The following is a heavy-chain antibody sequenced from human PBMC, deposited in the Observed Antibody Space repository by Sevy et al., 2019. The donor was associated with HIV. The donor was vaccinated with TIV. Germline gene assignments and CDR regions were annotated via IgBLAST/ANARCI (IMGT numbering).Heavy chain of an antibody. CDR2: MNPNSGNI. CDR1: GYTFTSYD. J-gene: IGHJ5*02. Sequence: ASVKVSCKASGYTFTSYDINWVRQATGQGLEWMGWMNPNSGNIGYAQKFQGRVTMTRNTSISTAYMELSSLRSEDTAVYYCARAGSGGNWFDPWGQGALVTVSS. D-gene: IGHD1-26*01. V-gene: IGHV1-8*02. CDR3: ARAGSGGNWFDP.